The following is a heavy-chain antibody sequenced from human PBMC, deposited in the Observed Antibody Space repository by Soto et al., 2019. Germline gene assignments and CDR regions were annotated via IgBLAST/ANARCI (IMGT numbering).Heavy chain of an antibody. V-gene: IGHV4-4*07. D-gene: IGHD4-17*01. Sequence: QVQLQESGPGLVKPSETLSLTCTVSGGSISSYYWSWIRQPAGKGLEWIGRIYTSGSTNYNPSLKSRVTMSVDTSTNQFSLKLSSVTAADTAVYYCSRGSMSTVTSPFESWGQGTMVTVSS. CDR3: SRGSMSTVTSPFES. CDR2: IYTSGST. J-gene: IGHJ4*02. CDR1: GGSISSYY.